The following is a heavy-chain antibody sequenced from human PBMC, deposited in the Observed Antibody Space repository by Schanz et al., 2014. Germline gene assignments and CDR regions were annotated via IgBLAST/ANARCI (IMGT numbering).Heavy chain of an antibody. CDR1: GYTFITYY. D-gene: IGHD6-13*01. V-gene: IGHV1-46*03. CDR3: ARDGEAAAGCDY. CDR2: INPSGGST. J-gene: IGHJ4*02. Sequence: QVQLVQSGAEVKKPGVSVKVSCKASGYTFITYYMHWVRQAPGQGLEWMGIINPSGGSTSYAQKFQGRVTMTRDTSTSTVYMELSSLRSEDTAVYYCARDGEAAAGCDYWGQGTLVTVSS.